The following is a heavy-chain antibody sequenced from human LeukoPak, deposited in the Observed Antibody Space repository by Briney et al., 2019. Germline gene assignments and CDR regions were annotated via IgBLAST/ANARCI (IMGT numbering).Heavy chain of an antibody. V-gene: IGHV4-34*13. J-gene: IGHJ3*02. Sequence: NPSLKSRVTISVDTSKNQFSLKLSSVTAADTAVYYCARSWATSDAFDIWGQGTMVTVSS. D-gene: IGHD5-12*01. CDR3: ARSWATSDAFDI.